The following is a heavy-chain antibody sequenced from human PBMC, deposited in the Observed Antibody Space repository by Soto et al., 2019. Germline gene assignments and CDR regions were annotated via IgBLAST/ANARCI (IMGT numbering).Heavy chain of an antibody. CDR1: GGTFSSYT. D-gene: IGHD6-19*01. CDR2: IIPILGIA. CDR3: ARDRDSGWSTFHY. J-gene: IGHJ4*02. V-gene: IGHV1-69*08. Sequence: QVQLVQSGAEVKKPGSSVKVSCKASGGTFSSYTISWVRQAPGQGLEWMGRIIPILGIANYAQKFQGRVTITADKSTSTAYMELSSLRSEDTAVYYCARDRDSGWSTFHYWGQGTLVTVSS.